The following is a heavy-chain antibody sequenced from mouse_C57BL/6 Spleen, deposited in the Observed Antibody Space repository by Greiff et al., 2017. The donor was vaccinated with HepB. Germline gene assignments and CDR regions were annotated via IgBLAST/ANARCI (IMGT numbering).Heavy chain of an antibody. CDR1: GYTFTDYN. CDR3: AREPDLLLRAWFAY. V-gene: IGHV1-22*01. D-gene: IGHD1-1*01. Sequence: EVQLQQSGPELVKPGASVKMSCKASGYTFTDYNMHWVKQSHGKSLEWIGYINPNNGGTSYNQKFKGKATLTVNKSSSTAYMELRSLTSEDSAVYYCAREPDLLLRAWFAYWGQGTLVTVSA. CDR2: INPNNGGT. J-gene: IGHJ3*01.